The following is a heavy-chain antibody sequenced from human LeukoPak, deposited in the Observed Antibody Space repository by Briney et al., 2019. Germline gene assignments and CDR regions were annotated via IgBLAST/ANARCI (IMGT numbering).Heavy chain of an antibody. V-gene: IGHV4-61*02. CDR2: IYTSGST. CDR1: GGSISSGSYY. J-gene: IGHJ4*02. Sequence: SETLSLTCTVSGGSISSGSYYWSWIRQPAGKGLEWIERIYTSGSTNYNPSLKSRVTISVDTSKNQFSLKLSSVTAADTAVYYCARNIPARPQDYWGQGTLVTVSS. D-gene: IGHD6-6*01. CDR3: ARNIPARPQDY.